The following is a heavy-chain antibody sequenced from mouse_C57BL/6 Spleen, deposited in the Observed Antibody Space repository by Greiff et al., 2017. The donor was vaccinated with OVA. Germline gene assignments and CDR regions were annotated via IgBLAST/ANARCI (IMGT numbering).Heavy chain of an antibody. Sequence: QVQLQQSGAELVKPGASVKISCKASGYAFSSYWMNRVKQRPGKGLEWIGQIYPGDGDTNYNGKFKGKATLTADKSSSTAYMQPSSLTSEDSAVYFCARHLPDYFDYWGQGTTLTVSS. V-gene: IGHV1-80*01. CDR1: GYAFSSYW. CDR2: IYPGDGDT. D-gene: IGHD5-1*01. CDR3: ARHLPDYFDY. J-gene: IGHJ2*01.